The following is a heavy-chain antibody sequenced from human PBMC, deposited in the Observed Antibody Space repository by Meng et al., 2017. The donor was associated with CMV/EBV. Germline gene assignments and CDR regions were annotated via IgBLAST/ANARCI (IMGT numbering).Heavy chain of an antibody. D-gene: IGHD3-22*01. Sequence: GESLKISCAASGFTFSSYAMHWVRQAPGKGLEWVSSISSSSSYIYYADSVKGRFTISRDNAKNSLYLQMNSLRAEDTAVYYCARDDSSYWGQGTLVTVSS. CDR3: ARDDSSY. V-gene: IGHV3-21*01. CDR2: ISSSSSYI. J-gene: IGHJ4*02. CDR1: GFTFSSYA.